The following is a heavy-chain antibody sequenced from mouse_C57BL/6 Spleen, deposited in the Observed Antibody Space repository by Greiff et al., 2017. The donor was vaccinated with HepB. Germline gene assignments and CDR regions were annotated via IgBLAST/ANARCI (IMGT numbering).Heavy chain of an antibody. CDR2: IDPEDGDT. CDR1: GFNIKDYY. CDR3: TTGGTTARFDY. J-gene: IGHJ2*01. D-gene: IGHD1-2*01. Sequence: EVQLQQSGAELVRPGASVKLSCTASGFNIKDYYMHWVKQRPEQGLEWIGRIDPEDGDTEYAPKFQGKATMTADTSSTTAYLQLSSLTSEDTAFYYCTTGGTTARFDYWGQGTTLTVSS. V-gene: IGHV14-1*01.